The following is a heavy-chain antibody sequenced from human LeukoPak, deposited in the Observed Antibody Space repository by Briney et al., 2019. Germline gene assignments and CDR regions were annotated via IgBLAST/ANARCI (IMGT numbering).Heavy chain of an antibody. CDR2: IGAYNGKT. D-gene: IGHD3-10*01. V-gene: IGHV1-18*01. CDR1: GYTFTNYG. CDR3: ARGAVRLLLFGDSGRKSKTYFDY. Sequence: ASVKVSCKASGYTFTNYGISWMRQAPGQGLEWMGWIGAYNGKTNYAQKLQGRVTMTTDTSTSTAYMELRSLRSDDTAVYYCARGAVRLLLFGDSGRKSKTYFDYWGQGTLVTVSS. J-gene: IGHJ4*02.